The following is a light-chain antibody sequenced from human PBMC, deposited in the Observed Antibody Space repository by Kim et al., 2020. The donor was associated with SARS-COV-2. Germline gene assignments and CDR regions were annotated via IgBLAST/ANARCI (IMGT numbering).Light chain of an antibody. CDR2: EDN. CDR3: QSYDTSIWV. Sequence: NFMPTQPHSVSESPGKTVTISCTRSSGSIASYFVQWCQQRPGSSPTTVIYEDNKRPSGVPDRFSGSIDSSSNSASLTISGLKTEDEADYYCQSYDTSIWVFGGGTKVTVL. J-gene: IGLJ3*02. CDR1: SGSIASYF. V-gene: IGLV6-57*01.